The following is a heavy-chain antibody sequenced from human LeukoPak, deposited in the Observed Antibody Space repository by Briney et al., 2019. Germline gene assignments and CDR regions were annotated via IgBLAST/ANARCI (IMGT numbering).Heavy chain of an antibody. CDR3: AKARIVVVVAATRTGNDI. J-gene: IGHJ3*02. Sequence: GGSLRLSCAASGFTFSSYAMSWVRQAPGKGLEWVSAISGSGGSTYYADSVKGRFTISRDNSKNTLYLQMNSLRAEDTAVYYCAKARIVVVVAATRTGNDIWGQGTMVTVSS. CDR1: GFTFSSYA. D-gene: IGHD2-15*01. V-gene: IGHV3-23*01. CDR2: ISGSGGST.